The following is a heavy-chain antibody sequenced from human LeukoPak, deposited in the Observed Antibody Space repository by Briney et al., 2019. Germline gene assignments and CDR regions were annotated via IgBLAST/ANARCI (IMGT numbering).Heavy chain of an antibody. CDR1: GGSISGGDYF. D-gene: IGHD2-15*01. CDR2: IHYSGRI. CDR3: ARAYCSGGSCYYFDH. Sequence: SETLSLTCTVSGGSISGGDYFWSWIRQHPGKGLEWIGYIHYSGRIPYNPSLKSRVTISVDTSQNQFSLKLTSVTAADTAMYYCARAYCSGGSCYYFDHWGQGTLVTVSS. J-gene: IGHJ4*02. V-gene: IGHV4-31*03.